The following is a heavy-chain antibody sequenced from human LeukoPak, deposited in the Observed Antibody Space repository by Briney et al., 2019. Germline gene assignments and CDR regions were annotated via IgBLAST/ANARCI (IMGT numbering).Heavy chain of an antibody. J-gene: IGHJ5*02. CDR1: GGTFSSYA. CDR2: IIPIFGIA. V-gene: IGHV1-69*04. D-gene: IGHD2-21*01. CDR3: AREAPNIVGVEGYWFDP. Sequence: SVKVSCKASGGTFSSYAISWVRQAPGQGLEWMGRIIPIFGIANYAQKFQGRVTITADKATSTAYMELSSLRSEDTAVYYCAREAPNIVGVEGYWFDPWGQGTLVTVSS.